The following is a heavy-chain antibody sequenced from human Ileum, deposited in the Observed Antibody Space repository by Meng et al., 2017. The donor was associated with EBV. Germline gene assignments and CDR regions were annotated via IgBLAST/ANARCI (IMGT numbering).Heavy chain of an antibody. Sequence: QLVEAGLGLNQPGGSLRLSCAASGFTFNNYWMHWVRQAPGKGLVWVSHIINDGSTTSYTDSVKGRFTISRDNAKNTVYLQMNSLRAEDTAVYYCARGAGGFDYWGQGILVTVSS. CDR3: ARGAGGFDY. CDR2: IINDGSTT. D-gene: IGHD2-15*01. J-gene: IGHJ4*02. CDR1: GFTFNNYW. V-gene: IGHV3-74*02.